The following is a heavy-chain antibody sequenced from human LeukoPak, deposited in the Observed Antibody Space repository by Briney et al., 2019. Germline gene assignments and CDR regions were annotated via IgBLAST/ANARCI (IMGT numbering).Heavy chain of an antibody. D-gene: IGHD2-2*01. Sequence: PGGSLRLSCAASRFTFSSYGMQWVRQAPGKGLEWVAVIWYDGSNKYYADSVKGRFTISRDNSKHTLYLQINSLRAEDTAVYYCARGVTRYCSSTSCYYFDYWGQGTLVTVSS. V-gene: IGHV3-33*01. CDR3: ARGVTRYCSSTSCYYFDY. CDR1: RFTFSSYG. CDR2: IWYDGSNK. J-gene: IGHJ4*02.